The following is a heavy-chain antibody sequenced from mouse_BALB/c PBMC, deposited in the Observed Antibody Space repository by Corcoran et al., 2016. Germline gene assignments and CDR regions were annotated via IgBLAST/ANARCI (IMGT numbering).Heavy chain of an antibody. V-gene: IGHV1S136*01. CDR1: GYSYTSYV. J-gene: IGHJ3*01. D-gene: IGHD2-2*01. CDR3: AGSYGYDFACFAY. Sequence: EVQLQQSGPALVKPGASVKMSCKASGYSYTSYVMHWVKQKPGQGLEWIGYINPYNDGTKYNEKFKGKATLTSDKSSSTAYMELSSLTSEDSAVEYGAGSYGYDFACFAYWGQGTLVTVSA. CDR2: INPYNDGT.